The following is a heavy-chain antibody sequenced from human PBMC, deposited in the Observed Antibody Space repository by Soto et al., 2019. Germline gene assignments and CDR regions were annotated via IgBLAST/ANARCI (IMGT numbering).Heavy chain of an antibody. D-gene: IGHD2-2*01. J-gene: IGHJ4*02. CDR2: ISYDGSNK. Sequence: QVQLVESGGGVVQPGRSLRLSCAASGFTFSSYAMHWVRQAPGKGLEWVAVISYDGSNKYYADSVKGRFTISRDNSKNTLYLQMNSLRAEDTAVYYCARTYCSSTSCYFPDYWGQGTLVNVSS. CDR1: GFTFSSYA. CDR3: ARTYCSSTSCYFPDY. V-gene: IGHV3-30-3*01.